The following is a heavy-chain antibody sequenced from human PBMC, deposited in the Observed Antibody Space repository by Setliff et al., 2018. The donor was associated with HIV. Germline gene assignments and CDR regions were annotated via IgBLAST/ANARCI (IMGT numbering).Heavy chain of an antibody. Sequence: SETLSLTCAVSGYSISSGYYWGWIRQPPGKGLEWIGSIYHSGSTYYNPSLKSRVTISVDTSKNQFSLKLKSVTATDTAVYYCARALAVTHLGYFDYWGQGTLVTVSS. D-gene: IGHD3-22*01. CDR3: ARALAVTHLGYFDY. CDR2: IYHSGST. V-gene: IGHV4-38-2*01. J-gene: IGHJ4*02. CDR1: GYSISSGYY.